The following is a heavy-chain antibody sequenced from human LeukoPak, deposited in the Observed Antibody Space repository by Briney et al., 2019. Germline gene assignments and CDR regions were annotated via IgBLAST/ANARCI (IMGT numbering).Heavy chain of an antibody. Sequence: SETLSLTCAVYGGSFSGYYWSWIRQPPGKGLEWIGEINHSGSANYNPSLKSRVTISVDTSKNQFSLKLSSVTAADTAVYYCARRIYYGSGSYYNWFDPWGQGTLVTVSS. CDR1: GGSFSGYY. D-gene: IGHD3-10*01. V-gene: IGHV4-34*01. J-gene: IGHJ5*02. CDR2: INHSGSA. CDR3: ARRIYYGSGSYYNWFDP.